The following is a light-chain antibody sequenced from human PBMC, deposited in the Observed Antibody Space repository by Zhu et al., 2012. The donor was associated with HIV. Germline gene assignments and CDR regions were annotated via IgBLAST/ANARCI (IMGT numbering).Light chain of an antibody. CDR3: QQLNSYPLFT. Sequence: DIQLTQSPSFLYASVGDRVTITCRASQGISSYLAWYQQKPGRAPKLLIYSASTLQSGVPSRFSGSGSGTAFTLTISGLQPEDFATYYCQQLNSYPLFTFGPGTKVDIK. J-gene: IGKJ3*01. CDR1: QGISSY. CDR2: SAS. V-gene: IGKV1-9*01.